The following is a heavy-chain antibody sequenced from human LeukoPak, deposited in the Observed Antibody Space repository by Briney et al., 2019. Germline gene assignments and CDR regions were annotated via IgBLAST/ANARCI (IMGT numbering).Heavy chain of an antibody. CDR2: IIPILGIA. CDR3: ARGGPRGGWYGDY. CDR1: GGTFSIYA. Sequence: GASVKVSCKASGGTFSIYAISWVRQAPGQGLEWMGRIIPILGIANYAQKFQGRVTITADKSTSTAYMELSRLTSEDTAVYYCARGGPRGGWYGDYWGQGTLVTVSS. J-gene: IGHJ4*02. D-gene: IGHD6-19*01. V-gene: IGHV1-69*04.